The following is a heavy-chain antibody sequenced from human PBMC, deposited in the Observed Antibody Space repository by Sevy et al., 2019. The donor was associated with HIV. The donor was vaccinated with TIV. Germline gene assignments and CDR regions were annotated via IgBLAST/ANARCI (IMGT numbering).Heavy chain of an antibody. Sequence: GGSLRLSCSASGFTFSSYAMHWVRQAPGKGLEYVSAISSNGGSTYYADSVKGRFTISRDNSKNTLYLQMSSLRAEDTAVYYCVKDVIVVVPAAIKGYYYYYGMDVWGQGTTVTVSS. CDR3: VKDVIVVVPAAIKGYYYYYGMDV. J-gene: IGHJ6*02. CDR1: GFTFSSYA. V-gene: IGHV3-64D*06. D-gene: IGHD2-2*01. CDR2: ISSNGGST.